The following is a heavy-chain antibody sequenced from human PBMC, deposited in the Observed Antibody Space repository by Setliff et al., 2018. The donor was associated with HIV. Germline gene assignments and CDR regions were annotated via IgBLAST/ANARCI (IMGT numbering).Heavy chain of an antibody. Sequence: SETLSLTCIVSGGSISSGSYYWTWIRQPAGKGLEWIGHIHTSGSTDYNPSLKSRVTISVDTSKNQFSLKLSSVTAADTAVYYCARAYYDSVWGSHRYRFYYFDYWGQGTLVTVSS. CDR2: IHTSGST. CDR3: ARAYYDSVWGSHRYRFYYFDY. CDR1: GGSISSGSYY. D-gene: IGHD3-16*02. J-gene: IGHJ4*02. V-gene: IGHV4-61*09.